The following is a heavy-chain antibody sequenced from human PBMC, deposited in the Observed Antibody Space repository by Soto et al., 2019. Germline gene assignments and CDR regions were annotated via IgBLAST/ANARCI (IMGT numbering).Heavy chain of an antibody. CDR3: ARGISSGSSSSGGDAFDI. V-gene: IGHV4-59*01. D-gene: IGHD6-6*01. J-gene: IGHJ3*02. CDR2: IYYSGST. CDR1: GGSISSYY. Sequence: SETLSLTCTVSGGSISSYYWSWIRQPPGKGLEWIGYIYYSGSTNYNPSLKSRVTISVDTSKNQFSLKLSSVTAADTAVYYCARGISSGSSSSGGDAFDIWGQGTMVTVSS.